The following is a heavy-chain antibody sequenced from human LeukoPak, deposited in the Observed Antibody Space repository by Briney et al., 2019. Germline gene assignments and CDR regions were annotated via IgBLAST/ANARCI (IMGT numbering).Heavy chain of an antibody. D-gene: IGHD2-15*01. V-gene: IGHV1-3*01. Sequence: GASVKVSCKASGGTFSSYTISWVRQAPGQRLEWMGWINAGNDNTKYSQKFQGRVTITRDTSASTAYMELSSLRSEDTAVYYCARDLGYCTGGTCYPNWFDPWGQGTLVTVSS. J-gene: IGHJ5*02. CDR1: GGTFSSYT. CDR3: ARDLGYCTGGTCYPNWFDP. CDR2: INAGNDNT.